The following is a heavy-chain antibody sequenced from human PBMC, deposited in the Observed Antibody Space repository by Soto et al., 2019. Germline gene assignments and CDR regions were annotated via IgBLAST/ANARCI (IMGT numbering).Heavy chain of an antibody. CDR2: IIPIFGTA. Sequence: SVKVSCKASGGTFSSYAISWVRQAPGQGLEWMGGIIPIFGTANYAQKFQGRVTITADESTSTAYMELSSLRGDDTAVYYCARDWGACTPGECYSHGFDLWGQGTLVTVSS. CDR3: ARDWGACTPGECYSHGFDL. V-gene: IGHV1-69*13. CDR1: GGTFSSYA. J-gene: IGHJ3*01. D-gene: IGHD2-21*01.